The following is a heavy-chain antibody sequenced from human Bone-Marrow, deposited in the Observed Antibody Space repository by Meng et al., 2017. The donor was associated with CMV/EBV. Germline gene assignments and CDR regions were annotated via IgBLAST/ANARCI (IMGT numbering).Heavy chain of an antibody. J-gene: IGHJ4*02. CDR3: ARGEYYYDSSGYLRFEY. CDR2: INPSGGST. D-gene: IGHD3-22*01. Sequence: ASVKVSCKASGYTFTSYYMHWVRQAPGQGLEWMGIINPSGGSTSYAQKFQGRVTMTRDTSTSTVYMELRRLRSDDAAVYYCARGEYYYDSSGYLRFEYWGQGTLVTVSS. V-gene: IGHV1-46*01. CDR1: GYTFTSYY.